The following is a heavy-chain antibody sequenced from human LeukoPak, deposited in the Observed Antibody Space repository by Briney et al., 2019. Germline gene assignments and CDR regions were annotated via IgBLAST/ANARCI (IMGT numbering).Heavy chain of an antibody. J-gene: IGHJ4*02. V-gene: IGHV3-30*03. Sequence: GGSLRLSCAASGFTFSSYGMHWVRQAPGKGLKWVAVISYDGSNKYYADSVKGRFTISRDNSKNTLYLQMDSLRAEDTAVYYCARGYCTNGVCLEGFFDYWGQGTLVTVSS. CDR2: ISYDGSNK. D-gene: IGHD2-8*01. CDR1: GFTFSSYG. CDR3: ARGYCTNGVCLEGFFDY.